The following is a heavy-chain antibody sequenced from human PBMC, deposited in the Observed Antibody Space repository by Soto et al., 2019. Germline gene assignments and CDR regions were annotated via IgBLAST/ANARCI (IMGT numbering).Heavy chain of an antibody. D-gene: IGHD2-15*01. CDR2: ISYDGSNK. Sequence: QVQLVESGGGVVQPGRSLRLSCAASGFTFSSYAMHWVRLAPGKGLEWVAVISYDGSNKYYADSVKGRFTISRDNSKNTLYLQMNSLRAEDTAVYYCARDRGRYCSGGSCYSFDYWGQGTLVTVSS. V-gene: IGHV3-30-3*01. CDR3: ARDRGRYCSGGSCYSFDY. J-gene: IGHJ4*02. CDR1: GFTFSSYA.